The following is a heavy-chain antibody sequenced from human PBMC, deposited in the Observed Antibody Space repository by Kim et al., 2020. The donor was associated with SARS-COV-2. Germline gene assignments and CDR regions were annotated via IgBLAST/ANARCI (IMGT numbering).Heavy chain of an antibody. D-gene: IGHD6-6*01. CDR3: ARDRPASLTYGMDV. J-gene: IGHJ6*02. CDR2: IYSGGST. Sequence: GGSLRLSCAASGFTVSSNYMSWVRQAPGKGLEWVSVIYSGGSTYYADSVKGRFTISRDNSKNTLYLQMNSLRAEDTAVYYCARDRPASLTYGMDVWGQGTTVTGSS. CDR1: GFTVSSNY. V-gene: IGHV3-66*01.